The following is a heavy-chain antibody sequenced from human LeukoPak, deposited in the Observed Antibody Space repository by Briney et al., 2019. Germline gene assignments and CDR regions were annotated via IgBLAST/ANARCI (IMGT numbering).Heavy chain of an antibody. Sequence: SETLSPTCTVSGGSISSYYWSWIRQPAGKGLEWIGRIYTSGSTNYNPSLKSRVTMSVDTSKNQFSLKLSSVTAADTAVYYCARDQPEYQLLYWFDPWGQGTLVTVSS. CDR3: ARDQPEYQLLYWFDP. CDR2: IYTSGST. J-gene: IGHJ5*02. CDR1: GGSISSYY. V-gene: IGHV4-4*07. D-gene: IGHD2-2*01.